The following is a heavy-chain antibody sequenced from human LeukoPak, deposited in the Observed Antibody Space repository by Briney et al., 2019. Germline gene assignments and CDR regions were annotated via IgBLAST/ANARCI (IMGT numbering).Heavy chain of an antibody. J-gene: IGHJ3*02. CDR3: ARRGAYPHDAFDI. CDR2: IYYSGST. V-gene: IGHV4-59*08. CDR1: GGSVSSYY. Sequence: SETLSLTCTVSGGSVSSYYWSWIRQPPGKGLEWIGYIYYSGSTNYNPSLKSRVTISVDTSKNQFSLKLSSVTAADTAVYYCARRGAYPHDAFDIWGQGTMVTVSS.